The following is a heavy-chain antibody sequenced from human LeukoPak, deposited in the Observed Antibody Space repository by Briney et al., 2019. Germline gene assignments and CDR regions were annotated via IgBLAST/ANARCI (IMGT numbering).Heavy chain of an antibody. J-gene: IGHJ4*02. Sequence: GGSLRLSCAASGFTLSSYAMSWVRQAPGKGLEWVSAISGSGRGTYYSDSVKGRFTISRDNAKNSLYLQMNSLRAEDTAVYYCARNRSLAYWGQGTLVTVSS. V-gene: IGHV3-23*01. CDR2: ISGSGRGT. D-gene: IGHD3-3*02. CDR1: GFTLSSYA. CDR3: ARNRSLAY.